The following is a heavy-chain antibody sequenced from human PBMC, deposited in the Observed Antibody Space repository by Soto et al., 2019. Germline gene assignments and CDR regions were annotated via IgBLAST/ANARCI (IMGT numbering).Heavy chain of an antibody. D-gene: IGHD6-13*01. CDR3: ARGSAAAGPYYFDY. CDR1: GFTFTTYA. Sequence: VKVSCKASGFTFTTYAIHWVRQAPGQRLEWMGWINAGNGATKYSQNFQDRVTIARDTSANTAFMELSGLRSEDTAVYYCARGSAAAGPYYFDYWAQGTLVTSPQ. CDR2: INAGNGAT. J-gene: IGHJ4*02. V-gene: IGHV1-3*01.